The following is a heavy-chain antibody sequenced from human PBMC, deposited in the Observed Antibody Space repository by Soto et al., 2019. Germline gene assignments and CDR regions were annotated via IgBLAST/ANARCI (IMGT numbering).Heavy chain of an antibody. Sequence: GGSLRLSCAASGFTFSSYGMHWVRQAPGKGLEWVAIIWQDGTNKYADSVKGRFTISRDNSKNTLYLQMNSLRAEDTAMYYCARDEISRGYYVDYWGQGTLVTVSS. CDR2: IWQDGTNK. D-gene: IGHD3-22*01. J-gene: IGHJ4*02. CDR1: GFTFSSYG. CDR3: ARDEISRGYYVDY. V-gene: IGHV3-33*01.